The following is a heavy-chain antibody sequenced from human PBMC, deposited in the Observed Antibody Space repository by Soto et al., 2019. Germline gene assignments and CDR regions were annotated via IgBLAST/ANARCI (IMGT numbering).Heavy chain of an antibody. V-gene: IGHV3-9*01. CDR3: AKDISREVVTPEYFQH. CDR2: ISWNSGSI. D-gene: IGHD2-15*01. CDR1: GFTFDDYA. J-gene: IGHJ1*01. Sequence: EVQLVESGGGLVQPGRSLRLSCAASGFTFDDYAMHWVRQAPGKGLEWVSGISWNSGSIGYADSVKGRFTISRDNAKNSLYLQMNSLRAEDTALYYCAKDISREVVTPEYFQHWGQGTLVTVSS.